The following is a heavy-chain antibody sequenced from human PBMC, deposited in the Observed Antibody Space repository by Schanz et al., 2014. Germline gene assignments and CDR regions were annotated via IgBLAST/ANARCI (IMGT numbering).Heavy chain of an antibody. V-gene: IGHV3-48*04. Sequence: EVQLVESGGGLVQPGGSLRLSCAASGFTFSSYSLAWVRQAPGKGLEWVSFISTGRYLYYADSVKGRFTISRDNTKNSVFLQMNSLRAEDTALYYCARVLGGDGGLDQWGQGALVTVSS. D-gene: IGHD4-17*01. CDR1: GFTFSSYS. CDR2: ISTGRYL. CDR3: ARVLGGDGGLDQ. J-gene: IGHJ4*02.